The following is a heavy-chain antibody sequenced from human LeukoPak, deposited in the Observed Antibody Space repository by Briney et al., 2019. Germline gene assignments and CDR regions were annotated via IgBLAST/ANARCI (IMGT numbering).Heavy chain of an antibody. J-gene: IGHJ4*02. Sequence: LAGGSLRLSCAASGFTFSSYAMNWVRQAPGKGLEWVSSIRGSGDSTYYADSVKARFTISRDNPKNTLYLQISSLRAEDTAIYYCAKDGISCWYGNHFDFWGQGTLVTGSS. CDR3: AKDGISCWYGNHFDF. CDR2: IRGSGDST. D-gene: IGHD6-19*01. V-gene: IGHV3-23*01. CDR1: GFTFSSYA.